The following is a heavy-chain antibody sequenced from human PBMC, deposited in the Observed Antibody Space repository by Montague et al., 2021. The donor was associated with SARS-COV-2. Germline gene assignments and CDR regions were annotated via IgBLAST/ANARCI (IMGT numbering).Heavy chain of an antibody. CDR2: ISQSGNT. J-gene: IGHJ6*03. CDR3: ARLGDGIVPSPILGLGPYYSFYYTDV. Sequence: SETLSLTCAVSGGSFSRYYSSSTRQPPGKALEWIGEISQSGNTKYNPSLQSRVSISLDTSRTLFSLKLTSITAADTAIYYCARLGDGIVPSPILGLGPYYSFYYTDVWGTGTTVTVSS. CDR1: GGSFSRYY. V-gene: IGHV4-34*01. D-gene: IGHD2-2*02.